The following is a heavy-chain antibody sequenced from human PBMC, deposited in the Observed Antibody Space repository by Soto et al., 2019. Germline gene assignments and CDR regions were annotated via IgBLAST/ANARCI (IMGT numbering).Heavy chain of an antibody. D-gene: IGHD6-13*01. CDR1: GGTFSSYA. J-gene: IGHJ6*02. Sequence: QVQLVQSGAEVKKPGSSVKVSCKASGGTFSSYAISWVRQAPGQGLEWMGGIIPIFGTANYAQKFQGRVTITADESTSTAYMELSSLRSEDTAVYYCALSSGAAAGTRIYYYYYGMDVWGQGTTVTVSS. V-gene: IGHV1-69*01. CDR3: ALSSGAAAGTRIYYYYYGMDV. CDR2: IIPIFGTA.